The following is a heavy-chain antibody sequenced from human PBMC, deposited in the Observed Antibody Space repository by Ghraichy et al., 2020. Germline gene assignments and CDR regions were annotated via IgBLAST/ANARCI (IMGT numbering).Heavy chain of an antibody. D-gene: IGHD4-23*01. CDR2: IHTSGST. Sequence: SETLSLTCTVSGGSINSYHWTWIRQPAEKGLEWVGRIHTSGSTSYKPSLRSRVSMSVDTSKNQFSLEVTSVTAADTAVYYCAWSYGGNVIDSWGKGTLVTVSS. CDR1: GGSINSYH. V-gene: IGHV4-4*07. CDR3: AWSYGGNVIDS. J-gene: IGHJ4*02.